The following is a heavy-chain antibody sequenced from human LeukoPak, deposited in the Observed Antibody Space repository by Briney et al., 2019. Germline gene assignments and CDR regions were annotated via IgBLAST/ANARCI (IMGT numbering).Heavy chain of an antibody. D-gene: IGHD2-8*02. CDR3: ARGRGYCTGASCDIDY. J-gene: IGHJ4*02. V-gene: IGHV3-48*04. Sequence: GGSLRRSCAASGFTFNKRSMNWVRQAPGKGLEWVSNIISRGDTTHYADSVKGRFTISRDNAKNWLFLQLNSLRAEDTAVYYCARGRGYCTGASCDIDYWGQGTLVTVSS. CDR1: GFTFNKRS. CDR2: IISRGDTT.